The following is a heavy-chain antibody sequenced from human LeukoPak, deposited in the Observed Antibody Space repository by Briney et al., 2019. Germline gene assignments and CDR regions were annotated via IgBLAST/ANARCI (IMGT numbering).Heavy chain of an antibody. CDR3: ARAQKAVVVVAATDDAFDI. V-gene: IGHV3-7*01. CDR2: IKQDGSEK. CDR1: GFTFSSYW. D-gene: IGHD2-15*01. Sequence: GGSLRLSCAASGFTFSSYWMSWVRQAPGKGLEWVANIKQDGSEKYYVDSVKGRFTISRVNAKNSLYLQMNSLRAEDTAVYYCARAQKAVVVVAATDDAFDIWGQGTMVTVSS. J-gene: IGHJ3*02.